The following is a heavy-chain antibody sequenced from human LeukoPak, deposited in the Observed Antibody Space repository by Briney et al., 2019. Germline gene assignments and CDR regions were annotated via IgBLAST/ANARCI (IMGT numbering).Heavy chain of an antibody. CDR3: ARVEEYYDSSGYYNY. D-gene: IGHD3-22*01. Sequence: GGSLRLSCAASGFTFSSYAITWVRQAPGKGLEWVSAVSSNGAKTYYADSVKGRFTISRDNSKNTLYLQMNSLRAEDTAVYYCARVEEYYDSSGYYNYWGQGTLVTVSS. CDR1: GFTFSSYA. J-gene: IGHJ4*02. CDR2: VSSNGAKT. V-gene: IGHV3-23*01.